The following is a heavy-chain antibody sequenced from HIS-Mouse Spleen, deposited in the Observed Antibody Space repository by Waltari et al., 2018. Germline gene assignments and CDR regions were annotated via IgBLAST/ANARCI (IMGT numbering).Heavy chain of an antibody. CDR2: INHSGST. D-gene: IGHD3-22*01. V-gene: IGHV4-34*01. J-gene: IGHJ5*02. CDR1: GESFSGYY. Sequence: QVQLQQWGAGLLKPSETLSLTCAVYGESFSGYYWSWIRQPPGKGLEWIGEINHSGSTNYTPSLKSRVTISVDTSKNQFSLKLSSVTAADTAVYYCARSRYDSSGYYPWGQGTLVTVSS. CDR3: ARSRYDSSGYYP.